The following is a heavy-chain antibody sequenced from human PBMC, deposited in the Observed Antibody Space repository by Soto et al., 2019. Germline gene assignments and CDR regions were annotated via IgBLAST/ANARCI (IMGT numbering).Heavy chain of an antibody. V-gene: IGHV4-59*01. CDR1: SGSINNYF. D-gene: IGHD2-2*01. J-gene: IGHJ4*02. CDR3: ASYSSASYSPAYCFDY. CDR2: IYHSGGT. Sequence: PSETLSLTCAVSSGSINNYFWGWIRQPPGKGLEWIGYIYHSGGTTYNPSLGSRVAISIDTSKNQFFLNLHSVTAADTAVYYCASYSSASYSPAYCFDYWVRGTLVTVSS.